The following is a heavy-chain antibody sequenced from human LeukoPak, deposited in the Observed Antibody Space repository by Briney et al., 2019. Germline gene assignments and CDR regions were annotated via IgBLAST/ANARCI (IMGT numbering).Heavy chain of an antibody. Sequence: ASVKVSCKVSGYTLTELSMHWVRQAAGKGLEWMGGLDPEDGETIYAQKFQGRVTMTENTSTDTAYMELSSLRSEDTAVYYCTIISSDYYYGMDVWGKGTTVTVSS. J-gene: IGHJ6*04. V-gene: IGHV1-24*01. CDR3: TIISSDYYYGMDV. D-gene: IGHD3-10*01. CDR1: GYTLTELS. CDR2: LDPEDGET.